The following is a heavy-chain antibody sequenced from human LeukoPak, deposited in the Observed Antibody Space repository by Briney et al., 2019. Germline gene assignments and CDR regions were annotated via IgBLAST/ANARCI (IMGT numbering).Heavy chain of an antibody. V-gene: IGHV3-7*01. CDR2: IKQDGSER. Sequence: PGGSLRLSCAASGFTFSSYWMSWVRQAPGQGLAWVANIKQDGSERNYVDSVKGRFTISRDNAKNSLYLQMNSLRAEDTAVYYCARGRAVVAASDSSFDPWGQGTLVTVSS. CDR1: GFTFSSYW. J-gene: IGHJ5*02. CDR3: ARGRAVVAASDSSFDP. D-gene: IGHD2-15*01.